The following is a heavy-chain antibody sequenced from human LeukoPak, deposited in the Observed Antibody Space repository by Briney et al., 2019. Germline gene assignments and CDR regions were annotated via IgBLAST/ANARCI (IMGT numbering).Heavy chain of an antibody. V-gene: IGHV1-2*06. CDR1: GYTFTGYY. CDR3: ARDLGSDAFDM. CDR2: INPNSGGT. D-gene: IGHD3-10*01. Sequence: GASVKVSCKASGYTFTGYYMHWVRQAPRQGLEWMGRINPNSGGTKYAQKFQGRVTMTRDTSITTVYMELSRLRSDDTAVYYCARDLGSDAFDMWGQGTMVTVSS. J-gene: IGHJ3*02.